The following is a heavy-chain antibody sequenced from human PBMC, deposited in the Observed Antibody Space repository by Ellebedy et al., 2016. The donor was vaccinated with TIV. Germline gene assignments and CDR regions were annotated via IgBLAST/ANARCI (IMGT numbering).Heavy chain of an antibody. J-gene: IGHJ4*02. CDR3: AREYSAFDY. V-gene: IGHV4-59*01. CDR2: TNYIGAT. CDR1: GGSISTYY. Sequence: SETLSLTXFVAGGSISTYYWHWIRQPPGKGLEWVGYTNYIGATSYNPSLNSRVTLSLDTSKNQLSLRLSSVTAADTAVYYCAREYSAFDYWGQGTLVTVSS. D-gene: IGHD2-21*01.